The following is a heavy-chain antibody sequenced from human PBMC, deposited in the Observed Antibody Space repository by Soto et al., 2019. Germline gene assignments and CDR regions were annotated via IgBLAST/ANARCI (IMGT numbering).Heavy chain of an antibody. D-gene: IGHD4-17*01. V-gene: IGHV4-59*08. CDR1: GGSISSYY. Sequence: SETLSLTCTVSGGSISSYYWSWIRQPPGKGLEWIGYIYYSGSTNYNPSLKSRVTISVDTSKNQFSLKLSSVTAADTAVYYCARLHDYGDLYGAFDIWGQGTTVTVSS. J-gene: IGHJ3*02. CDR3: ARLHDYGDLYGAFDI. CDR2: IYYSGST.